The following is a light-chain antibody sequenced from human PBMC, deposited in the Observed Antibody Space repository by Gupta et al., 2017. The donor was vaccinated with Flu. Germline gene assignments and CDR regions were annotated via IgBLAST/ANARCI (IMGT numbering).Light chain of an antibody. CDR2: DAS. Sequence: VLTHSPSTLSFSLGDRATLSCTSSQSVSTFLAWYQQRPGQAPRLLIYDASKRATGVPARFGGSGSGTEFTLTINSREPEDVAVYYCQHRSYCPLTFGQGTQVE. CDR3: QHRSYCPLT. V-gene: IGKV3-11*01. CDR1: QSVSTF. J-gene: IGKJ1*01.